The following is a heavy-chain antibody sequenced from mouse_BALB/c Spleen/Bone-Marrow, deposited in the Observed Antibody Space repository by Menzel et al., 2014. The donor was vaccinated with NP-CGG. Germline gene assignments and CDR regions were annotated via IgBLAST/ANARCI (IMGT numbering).Heavy chain of an antibody. D-gene: IGHD1-2*01. CDR2: ISYDGSN. Sequence: EVQLQQSGPGLVKPSQSLSLPCSVTGYSITSGYYWNWIRQFPGNKLEWMGYISYDGSNNYNPSLKNRISITRDTSKNQFFLKLNSVTTEDTATYYCARAGVRRVAWFAYWGQGTLVTVSA. CDR1: GYSITSGYY. J-gene: IGHJ3*01. CDR3: ARAGVRRVAWFAY. V-gene: IGHV3-6*02.